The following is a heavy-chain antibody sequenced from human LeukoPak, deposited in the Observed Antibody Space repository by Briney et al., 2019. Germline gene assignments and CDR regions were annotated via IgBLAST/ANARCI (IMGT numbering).Heavy chain of an antibody. V-gene: IGHV1-69*13. Sequence: SVKVSCKASGGTFSSYAISWVRQAPGQGLEWMGGIIPIFGTANYAQKFQGRVTITADESTSTAYMELSSLRSEDTAVYYCAGGAASSSPEDYYYYYGMDVWGQGTTVTVSS. CDR1: GGTFSSYA. J-gene: IGHJ6*02. CDR3: AGGAASSSPEDYYYYYGMDV. CDR2: IIPIFGTA. D-gene: IGHD6-6*01.